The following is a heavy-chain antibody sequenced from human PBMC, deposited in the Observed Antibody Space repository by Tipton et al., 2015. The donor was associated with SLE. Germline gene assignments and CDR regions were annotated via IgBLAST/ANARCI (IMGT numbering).Heavy chain of an antibody. CDR2: IYYSGST. J-gene: IGHJ6*03. V-gene: IGHV4-31*03. Sequence: TLSLTCTVSGSSMSSSGYYWSWIRPHSGKGLEWFGYIYYSGSTYYNPSLKSRVTISVDTSKNQFSLKLSSVTAADTAVYYCARAVRGYCSGGSCYYYYYYMDVWGKGTTVTVSS. D-gene: IGHD2-15*01. CDR3: ARAVRGYCSGGSCYYYYYYMDV. CDR1: GSSMSSSGYY.